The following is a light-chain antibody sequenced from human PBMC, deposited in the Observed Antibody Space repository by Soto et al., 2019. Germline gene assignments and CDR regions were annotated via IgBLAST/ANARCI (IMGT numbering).Light chain of an antibody. CDR1: SSDVGAYNY. CDR3: SSYTSSSTLV. V-gene: IGLV2-14*01. J-gene: IGLJ2*01. CDR2: DVS. Sequence: QSALTQPASLSGSPGQSITISCTGTSSDVGAYNYVSWYQQHPGKAPKLMIYDVSYRPSGISNRFSGSKSGNTASLTISGLQAEDEADYYCSSYTSSSTLVFGGGTKLTVL.